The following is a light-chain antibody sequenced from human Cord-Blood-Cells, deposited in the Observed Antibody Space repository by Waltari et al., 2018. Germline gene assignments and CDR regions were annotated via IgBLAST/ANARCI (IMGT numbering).Light chain of an antibody. V-gene: IGKV3-11*01. CDR1: QSVSSY. J-gene: IGKJ5*01. CDR3: QQRSNGPIT. CDR2: DAS. Sequence: EIVLTQSPATLSLSPGARATLSCRASQSVSSYLAWYQQKPGQAPRLLFYDASNRATDIPARFSGSGSGTDFTLTISSLEPEDFAVYYCQQRSNGPITFGQGTRLEIK.